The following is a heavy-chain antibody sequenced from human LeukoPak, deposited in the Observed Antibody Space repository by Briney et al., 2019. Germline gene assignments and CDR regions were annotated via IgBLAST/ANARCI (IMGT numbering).Heavy chain of an antibody. Sequence: GGCLRLSCAASGFTFTSYSMHWVRQAPGKGLEWVAVISYDGSNKYYADSVKGRFTISRDNSKNTLYLQMNSLRAEDTAVYYCASPGSGWHFWGQGTLVTVSS. CDR1: GFTFTSYS. D-gene: IGHD6-19*01. CDR3: ASPGSGWHF. V-gene: IGHV3-30*04. J-gene: IGHJ4*02. CDR2: ISYDGSNK.